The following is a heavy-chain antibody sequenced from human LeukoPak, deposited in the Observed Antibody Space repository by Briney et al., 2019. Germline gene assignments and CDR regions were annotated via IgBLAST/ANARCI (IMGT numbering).Heavy chain of an antibody. CDR1: GFTFSDYH. Sequence: GSLRLSCAASGFTFSDYHMSWIRQASGKGLEWVSYVSSSGGTISYADSVKGRFSISRDNAKKSLYPQMNSLRAEDTAVYYCARGPVSSSGFFDYWGQGTLVTVSS. D-gene: IGHD3-22*01. J-gene: IGHJ4*02. CDR2: VSSSGGTI. CDR3: ARGPVSSSGFFDY. V-gene: IGHV3-11*01.